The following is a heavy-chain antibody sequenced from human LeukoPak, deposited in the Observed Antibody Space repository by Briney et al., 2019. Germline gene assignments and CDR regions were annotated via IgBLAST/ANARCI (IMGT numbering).Heavy chain of an antibody. J-gene: IGHJ5*02. D-gene: IGHD6-13*01. Sequence: TSETLSLTCTVSGGSISSYYWSWIRQPPGKGLKRIGYIYYSGSTSYSPSLRSRVTISVDTSKNQFSLKLSSVTAADTAVYYCARDPPDSSSWYKGFDPWGQGTLVTVSS. V-gene: IGHV4-59*01. CDR1: GGSISSYY. CDR3: ARDPPDSSSWYKGFDP. CDR2: IYYSGST.